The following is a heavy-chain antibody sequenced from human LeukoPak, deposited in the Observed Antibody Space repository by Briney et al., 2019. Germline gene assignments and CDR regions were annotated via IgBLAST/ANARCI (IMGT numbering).Heavy chain of an antibody. J-gene: IGHJ4*02. CDR2: IFTYNGDT. CDR3: ARGKEREPFDF. D-gene: IGHD1-1*01. CDR1: GYTFISYG. Sequence: GASVKVSCKVSGYTFISYGISWVRQAPGQGLEWVGWIFTYNGDTKYEKKFQGRVTMTTDSSTNTVYLELRSLRSDDTAVYYCARGKEREPFDFWGQGTLVTVSS. V-gene: IGHV1-18*01.